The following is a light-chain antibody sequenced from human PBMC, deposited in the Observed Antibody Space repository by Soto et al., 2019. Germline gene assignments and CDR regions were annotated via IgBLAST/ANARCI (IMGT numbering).Light chain of an antibody. CDR2: GAS. CDR1: QSVSSN. Sequence: EIVMTQSPATLSVSPGERATLSCRASQSVSSNLAWYQQKPGQAPRLLIYGASTRATGIPARFSGSGSGTEFTLTISSLQSEDFAVYYCQQYNNGPPETFGQGTKVDIK. J-gene: IGKJ1*01. CDR3: QQYNNGPPET. V-gene: IGKV3-15*01.